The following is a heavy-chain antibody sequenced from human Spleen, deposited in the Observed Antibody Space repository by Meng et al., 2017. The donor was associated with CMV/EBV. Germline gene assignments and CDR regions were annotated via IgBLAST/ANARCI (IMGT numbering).Heavy chain of an antibody. J-gene: IGHJ3*02. CDR1: GGSISSGDYY. CDR3: ARERGGNSGTDAFDI. D-gene: IGHD4-23*01. Sequence: GGSISSGDYYWSWIRQPPGKGLEWIGYISYSGSTYYNPSLKSRLTMSVDTSKKQFSLRLISVTPADTAVYYCARERGGNSGTDAFDIWGQGTMVTVS. V-gene: IGHV4-30-4*08. CDR2: ISYSGST.